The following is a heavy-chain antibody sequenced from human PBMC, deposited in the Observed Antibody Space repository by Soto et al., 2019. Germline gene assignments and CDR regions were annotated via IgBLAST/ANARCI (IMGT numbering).Heavy chain of an antibody. CDR1: GFTLSGYW. D-gene: IGHD3-22*01. J-gene: IGHJ4*02. Sequence: EVQLVESGGGLVQPGGSLRLSGEASGFTLSGYWLHWVRQFPGKGLVWVSRISPDGSDTTHADSVKGRFTVSRDTAKNTLYLQMNSLRPEDTAVYYCVRPRYDGSGTPFDYWGQGTLVTVSS. CDR2: ISPDGSDT. CDR3: VRPRYDGSGTPFDY. V-gene: IGHV3-74*01.